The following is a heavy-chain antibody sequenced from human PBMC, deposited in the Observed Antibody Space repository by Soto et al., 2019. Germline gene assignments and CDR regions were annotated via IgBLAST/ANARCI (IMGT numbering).Heavy chain of an antibody. Sequence: EVQLVESGGGLVQPGGSLRLSCAGSGFSFSNHHMHWVRQAPGKGLEYVSGISANGGTIYYANSVKGRFTISRDNSKNTLFLQMGDLRNEDMAVYYCARVRNTYGDYDYWGQGTLVTVSS. CDR1: GFSFSNHH. J-gene: IGHJ4*02. D-gene: IGHD4-17*01. CDR2: ISANGGTI. CDR3: ARVRNTYGDYDY. V-gene: IGHV3-64*01.